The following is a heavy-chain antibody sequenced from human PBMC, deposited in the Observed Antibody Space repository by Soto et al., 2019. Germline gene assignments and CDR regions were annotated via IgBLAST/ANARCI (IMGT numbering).Heavy chain of an antibody. CDR2: ISGTGGNT. CDR3: AKDKDFWFGYYGMPNYYYRMYV. CDR1: GFTFINYG. Sequence: EVQLLESGGGLVQPGGSLRLSCAASGFTFINYGMSWVRQAPGKGLEWVSGISGTGGNTYYADSVKGRFTISRDNSKNTLYLQMNSLRAEDTAVYYCAKDKDFWFGYYGMPNYYYRMYVWGQGTTVTVSS. J-gene: IGHJ6*02. V-gene: IGHV3-23*01. D-gene: IGHD3-3*01.